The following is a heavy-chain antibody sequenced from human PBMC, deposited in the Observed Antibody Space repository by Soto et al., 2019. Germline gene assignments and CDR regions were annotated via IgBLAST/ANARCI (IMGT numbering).Heavy chain of an antibody. Sequence: GASVKVSCKESGGTFSSYAISWVRQAPGQGLEWMGGIIPIFGTANYAQKFQGRVTITADESTSTAYMELSSLRSEDTAVYYCATHGDYESWFDTWGQGTLVTVSS. CDR1: GGTFSSYA. V-gene: IGHV1-69*13. CDR2: IIPIFGTA. J-gene: IGHJ5*02. D-gene: IGHD4-17*01. CDR3: ATHGDYESWFDT.